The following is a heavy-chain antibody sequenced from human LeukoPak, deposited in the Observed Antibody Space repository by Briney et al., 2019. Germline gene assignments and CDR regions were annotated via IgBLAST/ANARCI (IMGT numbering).Heavy chain of an antibody. Sequence: PGGSLRLSCAASGFTFSSYAMSWVRQAPGKGLEWVSAISGSGGSTYYADSVKGRFTISRDNSKNTLYLQMNSLRAEDTAVYYCAKDGWFGESNYYYYYGMDVWGQGTTVTVSS. CDR2: ISGSGGST. CDR3: AKDGWFGESNYYYYYGMDV. J-gene: IGHJ6*02. D-gene: IGHD3-10*01. CDR1: GFTFSSYA. V-gene: IGHV3-23*01.